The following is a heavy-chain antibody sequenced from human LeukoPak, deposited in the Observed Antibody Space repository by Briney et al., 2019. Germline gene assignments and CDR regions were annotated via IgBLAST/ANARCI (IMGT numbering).Heavy chain of an antibody. CDR2: IYYSGST. D-gene: IGHD6-13*01. J-gene: IGHJ5*02. V-gene: IGHV4-59*01. Sequence: KPSETLSLTCTVSGGSISSYYWSWIRQPPGKXLEWIGYIYYSGSTNYNPSLKSRVTISVDTSKNQFSLKLSSVTAADTAVYYCARDLGGSWNNWFDPWGQGTLVTVSS. CDR1: GGSISSYY. CDR3: ARDLGGSWNNWFDP.